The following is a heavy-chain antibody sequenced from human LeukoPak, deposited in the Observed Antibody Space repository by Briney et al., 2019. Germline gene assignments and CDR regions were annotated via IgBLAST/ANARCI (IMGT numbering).Heavy chain of an antibody. CDR2: INHSGST. CDR1: GGSFSGYY. Sequence: SETLSLTCAVYGGSFSGYYWSWIRQPPGKGLEWIGEINHSGSTNYNPSLKSRVTISVDTSKNQSSLKLSSVTAADAAVYYCARGGWLYGANPDYWGQGTLVTVSS. J-gene: IGHJ4*02. V-gene: IGHV4-34*01. CDR3: ARGGWLYGANPDY. D-gene: IGHD4/OR15-4a*01.